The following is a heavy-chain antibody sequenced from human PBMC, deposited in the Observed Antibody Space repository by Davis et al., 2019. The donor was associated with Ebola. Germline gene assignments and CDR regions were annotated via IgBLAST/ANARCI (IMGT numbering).Heavy chain of an antibody. CDR1: GYTFTAYY. J-gene: IGHJ4*02. Sequence: ASVTVSCKASGYTFTAYYMHWVRQAPGQGLEWMGWINPNSGGTNCAQKFQGRVTMTRDTSSSTAYMELSRLRSDDTAVYYCARDGVLCSGGSCSGDFDYWGQGTLVTVSS. CDR2: INPNSGGT. D-gene: IGHD2-15*01. CDR3: ARDGVLCSGGSCSGDFDY. V-gene: IGHV1-2*02.